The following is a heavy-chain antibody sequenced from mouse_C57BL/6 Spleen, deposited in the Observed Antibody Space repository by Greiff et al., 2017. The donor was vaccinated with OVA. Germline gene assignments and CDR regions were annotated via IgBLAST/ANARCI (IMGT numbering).Heavy chain of an antibody. CDR3: ARGGWPFDY. J-gene: IGHJ2*01. Sequence: EVKVVESEGGLVQPGSSMKLSCTASGFTFSDYYMAWVRQVPEKGLEWVANINYDGSSTYYLDSLKSRFIISRDNAKNILYLQMSSLKSEDTATYYCARGGWPFDYWGQGTTLTVSS. V-gene: IGHV5-16*01. D-gene: IGHD3-3*01. CDR2: INYDGSST. CDR1: GFTFSDYY.